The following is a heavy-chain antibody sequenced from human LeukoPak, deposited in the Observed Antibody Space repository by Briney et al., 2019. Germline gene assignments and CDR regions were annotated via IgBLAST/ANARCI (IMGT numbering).Heavy chain of an antibody. J-gene: IGHJ4*02. CDR2: ISGSGGST. Sequence: GGSLRLSGEASGFTFSSNGLSGAPRAPGKGREGFSAISGSGGSTYYADSVKGRFTISRDNSKNTLYLQMNSLRAEDTAVYYCAKGGIVGAYTVLYWGQGTLVTVSS. D-gene: IGHD1-26*01. CDR1: GFTFSSNG. V-gene: IGHV3-23*01. CDR3: AKGGIVGAYTVLY.